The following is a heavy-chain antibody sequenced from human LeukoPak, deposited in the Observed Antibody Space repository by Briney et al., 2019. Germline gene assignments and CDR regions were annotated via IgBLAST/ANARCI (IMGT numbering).Heavy chain of an antibody. J-gene: IGHJ6*02. D-gene: IGHD2-2*01. CDR2: FDPEDGET. CDR1: GYTLTEMC. Sequence: ASVKVSCKVSGYTLTEMCIHWVRQAPGGALEWMGGFDPEDGETVYAPKFQGRVTMTEDTSADTAYMELSSLRSEDTAVYYCTTCLNGAGQPVAIYYYGMDVWGQGTTVTVSS. CDR3: TTCLNGAGQPVAIYYYGMDV. V-gene: IGHV1-24*01.